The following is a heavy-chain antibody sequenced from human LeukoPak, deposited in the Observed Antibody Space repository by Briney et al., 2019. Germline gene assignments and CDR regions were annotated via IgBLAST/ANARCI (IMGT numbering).Heavy chain of an antibody. V-gene: IGHV4-59*01. J-gene: IGHJ5*02. CDR2: IYYSGST. D-gene: IGHD3-16*01. CDR1: GGSISSYY. Sequence: SETLSLTCTVSGGSISSYYWSWIRQPPGKGLEWIGYIYYSGSTNYNSSLKSRVTISVDTSKNQFSLKLSSVTAADTAVYYCASLGTSTYNWFDPWGQGTLVTVSS. CDR3: ASLGTSTYNWFDP.